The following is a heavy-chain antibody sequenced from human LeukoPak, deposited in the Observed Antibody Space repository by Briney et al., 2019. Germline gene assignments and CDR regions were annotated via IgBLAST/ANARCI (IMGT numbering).Heavy chain of an antibody. CDR3: AKDGGRGYDYVWGSYRRGFDY. D-gene: IGHD3-16*02. CDR1: GFSFTTYS. J-gene: IGHJ4*02. V-gene: IGHV3-23*01. CDR2: ISGSGGST. Sequence: GGSLRLSCAAAGFSFTTYSMNWVRQTPGKGLEWVSAISGSGGSTYYADSVKGRFTISRGNSKNTLYLQMNSLRAEDTAVYYCAKDGGRGYDYVWGSYRRGFDYWGQGTLVTVSS.